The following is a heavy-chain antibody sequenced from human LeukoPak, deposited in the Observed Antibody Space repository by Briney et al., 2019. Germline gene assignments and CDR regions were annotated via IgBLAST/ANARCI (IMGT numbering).Heavy chain of an antibody. Sequence: PSETLSLTCTVSDASVTTYSWSWLRQPAGKGLEWIGRVYSSGATKYNPSLKSRVTISAGTSKNQFSLKLPSVTAADTAVYYCARDHYGSGSYKAYFDYWGHGIQVTVSS. J-gene: IGHJ4*01. D-gene: IGHD3-10*01. CDR1: DASVTTYS. V-gene: IGHV4-4*07. CDR2: VYSSGAT. CDR3: ARDHYGSGSYKAYFDY.